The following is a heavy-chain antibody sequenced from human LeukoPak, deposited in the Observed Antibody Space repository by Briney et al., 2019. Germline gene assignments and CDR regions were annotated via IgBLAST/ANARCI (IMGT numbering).Heavy chain of an antibody. CDR2: ISYDGSNK. V-gene: IGHV3-30-3*01. D-gene: IGHD2/OR15-2a*01. CDR3: ARAPSCGLFWPLYFAEYFQH. CDR1: GFTFSSYA. J-gene: IGHJ1*01. Sequence: GGSLRLSCAASGFTFSSYAMRWVRQAPGKGLEWVAVISYDGSNKYYADSVKGRFTISRDNSKNTLYLQMNSLRAEDTAVYYCARAPSCGLFWPLYFAEYFQHWGQGTLVTVSS.